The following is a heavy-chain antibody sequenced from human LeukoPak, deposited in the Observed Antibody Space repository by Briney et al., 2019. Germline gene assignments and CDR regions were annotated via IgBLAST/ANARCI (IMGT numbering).Heavy chain of an antibody. J-gene: IGHJ5*02. CDR1: GGSFSGYY. D-gene: IGHD2-15*01. CDR2: INHSGST. V-gene: IGHV4-34*01. CDR3: ARRWDIVVVVAARWFDP. Sequence: SETLSLTCAVYGGSFSGYYWSWIRQPPGKGLEWIGEINHSGSTNYNPSLKSRVTISVDTSKNQFSLKLSSVTAADTAVYYCARRWDIVVVVAARWFDPWGQGTLVTVSS.